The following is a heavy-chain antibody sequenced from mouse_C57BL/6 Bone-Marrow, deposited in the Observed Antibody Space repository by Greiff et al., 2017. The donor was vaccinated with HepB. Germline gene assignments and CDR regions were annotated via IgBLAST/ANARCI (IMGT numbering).Heavy chain of an antibody. Sequence: EVNLVESGGGLVKPGGSLKLSCAASGFTFSSYAMSWVRQTPEKRLEWVATISDGGSYTYYPDNVKGRFTISRDNAKNNLYLQMSHLKSEDTAMYYCAREPYSFYFDYWGQGTTLTVSS. J-gene: IGHJ2*01. V-gene: IGHV5-4*01. D-gene: IGHD2-12*01. CDR1: GFTFSSYA. CDR2: ISDGGSYT. CDR3: AREPYSFYFDY.